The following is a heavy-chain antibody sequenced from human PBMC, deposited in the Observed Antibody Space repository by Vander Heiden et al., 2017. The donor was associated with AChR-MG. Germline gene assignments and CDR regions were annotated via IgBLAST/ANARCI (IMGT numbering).Heavy chain of an antibody. Sequence: EVQLVASGGGLVKPGGSLRLSCAASGFTFSNAWMSWVRQAPGKGLVWVGRIKSKTDGGTTDYAAPVKGRFTISRDDSKNTLYLQMNSLKTEDTAVYYCTTDGYGGSYFGYYGMDVWGQGTTVTVSS. CDR3: TTDGYGGSYFGYYGMDV. CDR1: GFTFSNAW. D-gene: IGHD1-26*01. CDR2: IKSKTDGGTT. J-gene: IGHJ6*02. V-gene: IGHV3-15*01.